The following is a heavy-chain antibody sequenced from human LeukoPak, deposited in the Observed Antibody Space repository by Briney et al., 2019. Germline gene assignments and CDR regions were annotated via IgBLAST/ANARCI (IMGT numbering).Heavy chain of an antibody. D-gene: IGHD3-10*01. Sequence: SETLSLTCTVSGGSISSSSYYWGWIRQPPGKGLEWIGSIYYSGSTNYNPSLKSRVTISVDTSKNQFSLKLSSVTAADTAVYYCARGGRLLWFGEEDRYYYYYGMDVWGQGTTVTVSS. CDR2: IYYSGST. J-gene: IGHJ6*02. V-gene: IGHV4-39*07. CDR1: GGSISSSSYY. CDR3: ARGGRLLWFGEEDRYYYYYGMDV.